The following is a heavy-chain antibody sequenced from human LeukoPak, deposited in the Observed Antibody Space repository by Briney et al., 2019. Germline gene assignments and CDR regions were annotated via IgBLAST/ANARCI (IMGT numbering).Heavy chain of an antibody. CDR3: AKGSKEVLFTRDHYMDV. CDR2: IRYDGSNK. J-gene: IGHJ6*03. CDR1: GFTFSSYG. D-gene: IGHD3-3*01. Sequence: GGSLRLSCAASGFTFSSYGMHWVRQAPGKGLEGVTFIRYDGSNKYYADSVKGRFTISRDNSKNTLYLQMNTLRAEDTAVYYCAKGSKEVLFTRDHYMDVWGKGTTVTISS. V-gene: IGHV3-30*02.